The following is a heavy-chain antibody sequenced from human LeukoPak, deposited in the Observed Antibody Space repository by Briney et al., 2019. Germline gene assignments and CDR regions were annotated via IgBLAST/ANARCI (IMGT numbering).Heavy chain of an antibody. D-gene: IGHD2-2*01. Sequence: SETLSLTCTVSSGSISTSNYYWGWVRQPPGKALEWIGNIFYSGSTYYSPSLKSRVTISLDTSRNQFSLKLNSVTAADTAVYYCAREVEYMDVWGKGTTVTVSS. V-gene: IGHV4-39*07. CDR2: IFYSGST. CDR3: AREVEYMDV. CDR1: SGSISTSNYY. J-gene: IGHJ6*03.